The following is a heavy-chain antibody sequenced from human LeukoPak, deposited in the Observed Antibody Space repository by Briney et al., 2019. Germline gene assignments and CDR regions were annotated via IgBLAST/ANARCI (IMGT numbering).Heavy chain of an antibody. D-gene: IGHD3-22*01. J-gene: IGHJ4*02. CDR1: EFSVGSNY. V-gene: IGHV3-53*01. Sequence: GGSLRLSCAASEFSVGSNYMTWVRQAPGKGLEWVSVIYSGGSTYYADSVKGRFTISRDNSKNTLYLQMNSLRAEDTAVYYCARLTDYYDSSGYYYEDYWGQGTLVTVSS. CDR3: ARLTDYYDSSGYYYEDY. CDR2: IYSGGST.